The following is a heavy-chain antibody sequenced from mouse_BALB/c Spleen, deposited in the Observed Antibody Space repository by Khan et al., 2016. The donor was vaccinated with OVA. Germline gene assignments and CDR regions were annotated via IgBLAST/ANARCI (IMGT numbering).Heavy chain of an antibody. CDR3: ARGNYYGYYFDY. CDR2: ISYSGVT. V-gene: IGHV3-2*02. D-gene: IGHD1-1*01. CDR1: GYSTTSGYA. J-gene: IGHJ2*01. Sequence: EVQLQELGPGLVKPSQSLSLTCTVTGYSTTSGYAWNWIRQFPGNKLEWMGYISYSGVTSYTPSLKSRISITRDTSKNQFFLQLTSVTTEDTATYYCARGNYYGYYFDYWGQGTTLTVSS.